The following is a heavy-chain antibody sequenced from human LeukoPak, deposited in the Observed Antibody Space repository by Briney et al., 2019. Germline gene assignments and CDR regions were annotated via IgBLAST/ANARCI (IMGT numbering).Heavy chain of an antibody. J-gene: IGHJ5*02. CDR1: GYTFTSYG. CDR2: ISAYNGNT. Sequence: ASVKVSCKASGYTFTSYGISWVRQPPGQGLEWMGWISAYNGNTNYAQKLQGRVTMTTDTSTSTAYMELRSLRSDDTAVYYCARDVEYYDSSGYYWFDPWGQGTLVTVSS. CDR3: ARDVEYYDSSGYYWFDP. D-gene: IGHD3-22*01. V-gene: IGHV1-18*01.